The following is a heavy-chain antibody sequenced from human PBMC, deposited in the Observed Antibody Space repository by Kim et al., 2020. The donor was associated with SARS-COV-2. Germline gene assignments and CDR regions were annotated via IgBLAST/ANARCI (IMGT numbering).Heavy chain of an antibody. CDR3: ARGGTTEYSGIFDY. V-gene: IGHV1-3*01. D-gene: IGHD1-26*01. CDR1: GYTFTSYA. CDR2: INAGNGNT. Sequence: ASVKVSCKASGYTFTSYAMHWVRQAPGQRLEWMGWINAGNGNTKYSQKFQGRVTITRDTSASTAYMELSSLRSEDTAVYYCARGGTTEYSGIFDYWGQGTLVTVSS. J-gene: IGHJ4*02.